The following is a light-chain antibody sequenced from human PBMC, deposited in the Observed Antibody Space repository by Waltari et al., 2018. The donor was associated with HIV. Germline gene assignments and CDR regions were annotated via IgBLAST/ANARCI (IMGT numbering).Light chain of an antibody. V-gene: IGLV1-47*01. J-gene: IGLJ3*02. Sequence: QSVLTQPPSASGTPGQRVTISCSGSSSNIGSKYVYWYQQLPGTAPKLLIYRNNQRPSGVADRFSGSKSGTSASLASSGLRSEDEADYYCAAWDDSLSGFWVFGGGTKLTVL. CDR3: AAWDDSLSGFWV. CDR1: SSNIGSKY. CDR2: RNN.